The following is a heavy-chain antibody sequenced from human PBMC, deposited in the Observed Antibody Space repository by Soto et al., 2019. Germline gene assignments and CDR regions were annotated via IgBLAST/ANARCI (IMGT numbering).Heavy chain of an antibody. D-gene: IGHD6-19*01. V-gene: IGHV3-33*01. Sequence: QVQLVESGGGVVQPGRSLRLSCAASGFTFSTYGMHWVRQAPGKGLEWVAVIWFDGSNKYYADSVRGRFTISRDNSKNTLYLQMNSLRAEETAVYYCARDSSGCCDYWGQGILVTVSS. J-gene: IGHJ4*01. CDR3: ARDSSGCCDY. CDR1: GFTFSTYG. CDR2: IWFDGSNK.